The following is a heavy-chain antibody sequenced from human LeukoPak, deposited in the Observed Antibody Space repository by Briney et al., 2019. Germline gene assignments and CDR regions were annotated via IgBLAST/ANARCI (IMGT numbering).Heavy chain of an antibody. D-gene: IGHD3-22*01. CDR2: IIPIFGTA. CDR1: GGTFSSYA. Sequence: ASVKVSXKASGGTFSSYAISWVRQAPGQGLEWIGRIIPIFGTANYAQKFQGRVTITTDESTSTAYMELSSLRSEDTAVYYCARGYYDSSGYYFPADYFQHWGQGTLVTVSS. CDR3: ARGYYDSSGYYFPADYFQH. J-gene: IGHJ1*01. V-gene: IGHV1-69*05.